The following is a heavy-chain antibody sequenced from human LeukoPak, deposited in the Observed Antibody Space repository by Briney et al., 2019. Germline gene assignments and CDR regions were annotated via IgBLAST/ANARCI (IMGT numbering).Heavy chain of an antibody. V-gene: IGHV4-59*08. J-gene: IGHJ4*02. D-gene: IGHD2/OR15-2a*01. CDR1: SSSISSYY. Sequence: PSETLSLTCTVSSSSISSYYWSWIRQPPGKGLEWIAYISDIGSINYNPSLKSRVTISLDTSKNQFSLKLSSVTAADTAVYYCAGHHPRNTVDFWGQGTLVTVSS. CDR3: AGHHPRNTVDF. CDR2: ISDIGSI.